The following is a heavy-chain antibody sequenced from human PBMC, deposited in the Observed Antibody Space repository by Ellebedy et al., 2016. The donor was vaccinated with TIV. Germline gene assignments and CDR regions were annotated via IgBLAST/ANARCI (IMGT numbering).Heavy chain of an antibody. J-gene: IGHJ6*03. D-gene: IGHD4-11*01. CDR2: ISARDYRI. CDR1: GFTFSLYA. CDR3: AKVAGIRNDYPTDMDV. Sequence: GGSLRLSXAASGFTFSLYAMTWVRQAPGKGLEWVSSISARDYRIYYAHSVKGRFTISRDNSENTLFLQMNSLSAEDTAVYYCAKVAGIRNDYPTDMDVWGKGTTVTVSS. V-gene: IGHV3-23*01.